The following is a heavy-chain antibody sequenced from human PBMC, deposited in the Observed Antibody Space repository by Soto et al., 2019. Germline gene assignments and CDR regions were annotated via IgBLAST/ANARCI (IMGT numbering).Heavy chain of an antibody. J-gene: IGHJ1*01. V-gene: IGHV3-30-3*01. CDR3: ARESGSADEPGGEYFQH. D-gene: IGHD3-10*01. CDR2: ISYDEGNK. CDR1: GFTFSSYA. Sequence: QVQLVESGGGVVQPGRSLRLSCAASGFTFSSYAMHWVRQAPGEGLEWVAVISYDEGNKEYADSVKGRFTISRDNSKNTLYLQMNSLRPEDTAVYYCARESGSADEPGGEYFQHWGQGTLVTVSS.